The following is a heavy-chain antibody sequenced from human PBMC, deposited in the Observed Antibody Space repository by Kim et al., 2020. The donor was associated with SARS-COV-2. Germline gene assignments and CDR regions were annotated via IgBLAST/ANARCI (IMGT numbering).Heavy chain of an antibody. V-gene: IGHV3-74*01. D-gene: IGHD3-10*01. CDR2: RDGSSP. CDR3: ATAGPGY. J-gene: IGHJ4*02. Sequence: RDGSSPSYADSVKGRFTISRDNAKNTLYLQMNSLRAEDTAVYYCATAGPGYWGQGTLVTVSS.